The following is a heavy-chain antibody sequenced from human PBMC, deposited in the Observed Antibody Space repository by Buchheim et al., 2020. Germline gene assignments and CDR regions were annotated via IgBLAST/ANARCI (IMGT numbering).Heavy chain of an antibody. J-gene: IGHJ6*02. CDR2: ISYDGSNK. CDR3: ARDLNGDYEENYYYYGMDV. V-gene: IGHV3-30-3*01. Sequence: QVQLVESGGGVVQPGRSLRLSCAASGFTFSSYAMHWVRQAPGKGLEWVAVISYDGSNKYYADSVKGRFTISRDNSKNTLYLQMNSLRAEDTAVYYCARDLNGDYEENYYYYGMDVWGQGTT. D-gene: IGHD4-17*01. CDR1: GFTFSSYA.